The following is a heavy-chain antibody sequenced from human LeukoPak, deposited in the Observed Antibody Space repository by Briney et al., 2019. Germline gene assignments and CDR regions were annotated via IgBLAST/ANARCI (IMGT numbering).Heavy chain of an antibody. D-gene: IGHD1-14*01. V-gene: IGHV3-21*06. CDR2: IGPTGFDR. Sequence: GGSLRLSCTTSGLTFSTSGFNWVRQAPGKGLEWVASIGPTGFDRYHADSIKGRFSISRDNANNFLYLQMDSLRAEDTAVYYCATETNGRHYDYWGQGTLLTVSS. J-gene: IGHJ4*02. CDR1: GLTFSTSG. CDR3: ATETNGRHYDY.